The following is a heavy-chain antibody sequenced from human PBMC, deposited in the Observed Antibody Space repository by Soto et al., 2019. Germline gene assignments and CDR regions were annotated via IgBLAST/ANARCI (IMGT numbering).Heavy chain of an antibody. D-gene: IGHD3-16*01. Sequence: KPGGSLRLSCAASGFSFSDDYMSWIRQAPGKGLEWISYISSSGRVTYYADSVKGRFTISRDNAKNSLYLRMSSLRAEDTAVYYCARDRLPTNYYFDSWGQGILVTVSS. J-gene: IGHJ4*02. CDR2: ISSSGRVT. CDR3: ARDRLPTNYYFDS. CDR1: GFSFSDDY. V-gene: IGHV3-11*01.